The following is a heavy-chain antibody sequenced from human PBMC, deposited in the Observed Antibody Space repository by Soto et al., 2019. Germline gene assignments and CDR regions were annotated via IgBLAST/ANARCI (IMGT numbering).Heavy chain of an antibody. D-gene: IGHD4-17*01. CDR3: ARRTYGDYEDY. J-gene: IGHJ4*02. CDR2: IYYSGST. CDR1: GGSISSYY. V-gene: IGHV4-59*08. Sequence: QVQLQESGPGLVKPSETLSLTCTVSGGSISSYYWSWIRQPPGKGLEWIGYIYYSGSTNYNPSLTPRAPISVDTSKNQFSLKLSSVTAADTAVYSCARRTYGDYEDYWGQGTLVTVSS.